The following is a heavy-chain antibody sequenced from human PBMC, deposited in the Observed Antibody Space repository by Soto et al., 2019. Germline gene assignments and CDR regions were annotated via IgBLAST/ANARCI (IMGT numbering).Heavy chain of an antibody. Sequence: GGSLRLSCAASGFTFSSYAMSWVRQTPGKGLEWVSTLSGSGGTTYYADSVKGQFTISRDNSKSTLYLQMNSLRAEDTAVYYCAKDNCISTSCYRLYNWFDPWGQGTLVT. D-gene: IGHD2-2*01. J-gene: IGHJ5*02. CDR2: LSGSGGTT. V-gene: IGHV3-23*01. CDR3: AKDNCISTSCYRLYNWFDP. CDR1: GFTFSSYA.